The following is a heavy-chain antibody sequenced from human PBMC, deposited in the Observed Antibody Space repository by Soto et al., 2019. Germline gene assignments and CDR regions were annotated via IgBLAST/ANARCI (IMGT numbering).Heavy chain of an antibody. Sequence: SVTLSLTCAVYGGCISRYYRNWYRQPPGKGLEWIGEINHSGSTNYNPSLKSRVTISVDTSKTHFSLKLSSVTAADTAVYYCARGSGDSSGYYYYYYYYGMDVWGQGTTVTVSS. CDR2: INHSGST. CDR1: GGCISRYY. CDR3: ARGSGDSSGYYYYYYYYGMDV. V-gene: IGHV4-34*01. J-gene: IGHJ6*02. D-gene: IGHD3-22*01.